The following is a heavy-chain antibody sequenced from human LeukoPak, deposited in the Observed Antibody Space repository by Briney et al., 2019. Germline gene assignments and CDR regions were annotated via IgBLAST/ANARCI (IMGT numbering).Heavy chain of an antibody. CDR1: GGSISSYY. J-gene: IGHJ4*02. CDR2: IYYSGST. D-gene: IGHD5-18*01. CDR3: ARVGRGYSYGRHRFTFDY. Sequence: SETLSLTCTVSGGSISSYYWSWIRQPPGKGLEWIGYIYYSGSTNYNPSLKSRVTISVDTSKNQFPLKLSSVTAADTAVYYCARVGRGYSYGRHRFTFDYWGQGTLVTVSS. V-gene: IGHV4-59*08.